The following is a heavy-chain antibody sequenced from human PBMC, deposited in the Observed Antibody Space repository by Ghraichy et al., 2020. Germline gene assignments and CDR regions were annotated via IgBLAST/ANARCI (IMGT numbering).Heavy chain of an antibody. V-gene: IGHV3-21*01. CDR3: TREMIRGSPVDY. CDR1: GFTFRSYS. Sequence: GGSLGLSCAGSGFTFRSYSINWIRQAPGKGLEWVSSITSNSNFLYYADSVKGRFTISRDDAENSVYLHMSSLRAEDTAVYYCTREMIRGSPVDYWGQGTLVTVSS. D-gene: IGHD3-10*01. J-gene: IGHJ4*02. CDR2: ITSNSNFL.